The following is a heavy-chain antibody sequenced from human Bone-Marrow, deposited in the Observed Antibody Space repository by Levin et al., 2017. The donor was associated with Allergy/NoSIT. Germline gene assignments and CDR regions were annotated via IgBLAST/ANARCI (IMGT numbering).Heavy chain of an antibody. J-gene: IGHJ4*02. D-gene: IGHD2-8*01. CDR2: IYSGGST. CDR3: ATAAGVLFTVFQFDF. V-gene: IGHV3-53*01. CDR1: GFTVSNDH. Sequence: GGSLRLSCEASGFTVSNDHMSWVRQAPGKGLEWVSVIYSGGSTYYAESVKGRFTISRDISKNTLYLQMDSLRTEDTAVYYCATAAGVLFTVFQFDFWGQGTLVTVSS.